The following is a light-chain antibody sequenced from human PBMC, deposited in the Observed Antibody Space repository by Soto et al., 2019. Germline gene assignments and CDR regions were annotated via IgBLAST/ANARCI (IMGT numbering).Light chain of an antibody. V-gene: IGKV3-20*01. CDR3: QQYDSPIWT. CDR1: QSVGSSY. J-gene: IGKJ1*01. Sequence: ENVLTQSPGTLSLSPGERATLSCRASQSVGSSYLAWYQQKPGQAPRLLIYSTSSRATDIPDRFSGSGSGTDFTLTISRLEPEDFAVYDGQQYDSPIWTFGQGTKVEIK. CDR2: STS.